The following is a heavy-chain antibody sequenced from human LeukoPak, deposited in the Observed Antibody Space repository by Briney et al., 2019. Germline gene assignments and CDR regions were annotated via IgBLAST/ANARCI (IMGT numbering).Heavy chain of an antibody. D-gene: IGHD3-22*01. V-gene: IGHV4-34*01. CDR3: ATDSSGYYYPDY. Sequence: PSETLSLTCAVYGGSFSGYYWSWIRQPPGKGLEWIGEINHSGSTNYNPSLKSRVTISVDTSKNQFSLKLSSVTAADTAVYYCATDSSGYYYPDYWGQGTLVTVSS. CDR1: GGSFSGYY. CDR2: INHSGST. J-gene: IGHJ4*02.